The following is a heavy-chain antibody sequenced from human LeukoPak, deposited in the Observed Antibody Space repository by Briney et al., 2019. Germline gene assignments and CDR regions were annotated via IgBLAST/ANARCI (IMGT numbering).Heavy chain of an antibody. J-gene: IGHJ3*02. CDR3: ARDTDDFQGLDI. D-gene: IGHD3-3*01. V-gene: IGHV3-7*01. CDR2: INLDGNGR. CDR1: GLRFSTFW. Sequence: GGSLRLSCAVSGLRFSTFWMSWVRQAPGKGLEWVANINLDGNGRFYVDSVKGRFTISRDNNKKSVYLQMNSLRAEDTAVYYCARDTDDFQGLDIWGQGTRVTVSS.